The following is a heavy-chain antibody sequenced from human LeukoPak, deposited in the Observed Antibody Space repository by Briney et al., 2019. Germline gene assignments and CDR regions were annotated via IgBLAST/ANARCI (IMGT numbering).Heavy chain of an antibody. D-gene: IGHD6-13*01. J-gene: IGHJ1*01. Sequence: GGSLRLSCAASGFTFSSYAMSWVRQAPGKGLEWVSTISVSGGSTYYADSVKGRFTISRDNSKNTLYLQMNSLRAEDTAVYYCAKDPRAAAGAAEFFQHWGQGTLVTVSS. CDR2: ISVSGGST. CDR3: AKDPRAAAGAAEFFQH. V-gene: IGHV3-23*01. CDR1: GFTFSSYA.